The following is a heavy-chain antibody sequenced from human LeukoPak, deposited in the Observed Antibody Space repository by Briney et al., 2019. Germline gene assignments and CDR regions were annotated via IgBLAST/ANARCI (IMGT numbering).Heavy chain of an antibody. D-gene: IGHD6-13*01. J-gene: IGHJ4*02. Sequence: PSETLSLTCAVYGGSFSGYYWRWIRQPPAKGLEWIGEINHSGSTNYNPSLKSRVTISVDTSKNQFSLKLSSVTAADTAVYYCARGVRGYSSRKFDYWGQGTLVTVSS. CDR2: INHSGST. V-gene: IGHV4-34*01. CDR3: ARGVRGYSSRKFDY. CDR1: GGSFSGYY.